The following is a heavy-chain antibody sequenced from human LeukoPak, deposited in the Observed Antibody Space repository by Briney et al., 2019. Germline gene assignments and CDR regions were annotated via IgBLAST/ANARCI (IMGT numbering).Heavy chain of an antibody. CDR3: ASMGYFDWSSPFDY. D-gene: IGHD3-9*01. J-gene: IGHJ4*02. Sequence: PSETLSLTCAVYGGSFSGYYWNWIRQPPGKGLEWIGEINHSGSTNYNPSLKSRVTISVDTSKNQFSLKLSSVTAADTAVYYCASMGYFDWSSPFDYWGQGTLVTVSS. CDR2: INHSGST. CDR1: GGSFSGYY. V-gene: IGHV4-34*01.